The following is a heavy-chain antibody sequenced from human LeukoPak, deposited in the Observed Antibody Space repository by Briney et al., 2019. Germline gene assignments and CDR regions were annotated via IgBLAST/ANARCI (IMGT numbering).Heavy chain of an antibody. V-gene: IGHV3-48*02. CDR1: GFTFRSYS. D-gene: IGHD1-26*01. Sequence: GGYLSLSCAASGFTFRSYSMNWVRPAPGKGLEWVSYISGSGRTIYYADSVKGRCTISRGNVKNSFYLQMNSLRDEDTAVYYCARDSPEGSGGSYFVAFDIWGQGTMVTVSS. CDR3: ARDSPEGSGGSYFVAFDI. J-gene: IGHJ3*02. CDR2: ISGSGRTI.